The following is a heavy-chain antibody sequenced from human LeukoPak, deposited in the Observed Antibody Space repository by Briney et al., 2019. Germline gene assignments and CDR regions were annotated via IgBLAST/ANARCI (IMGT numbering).Heavy chain of an antibody. D-gene: IGHD1-1*01. CDR2: IWYDGSNT. CDR3: ARDLEIGSSSYYFDH. J-gene: IGHJ4*02. Sequence: SGGSLRLSCTASGFTFSSYGMHWVRQAPGKGLEWVAIIWYDGSNTYYVDSVRGRFTISRDNSKNTLYLQVNSLRAEDTAMYYCARDLEIGSSSYYFDHWGQGTLVTVSS. V-gene: IGHV3-33*01. CDR1: GFTFSSYG.